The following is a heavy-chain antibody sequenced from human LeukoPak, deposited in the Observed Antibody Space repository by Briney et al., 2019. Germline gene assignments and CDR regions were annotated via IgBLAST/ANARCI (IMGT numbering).Heavy chain of an antibody. Sequence: GGSLRLSCAASGFTFSDYYMSWIRQAPGKGLEWVSYISSSGSTIYYADSVKGRFTISRDNAKNSLYLQMNSLRAEDTAVYYCARDPELRYFDWLSMNAHPNNWFDPWGQGTLVTVSS. CDR2: ISSSGSTI. D-gene: IGHD3-9*01. CDR3: ARDPELRYFDWLSMNAHPNNWFDP. J-gene: IGHJ5*02. CDR1: GFTFSDYY. V-gene: IGHV3-11*04.